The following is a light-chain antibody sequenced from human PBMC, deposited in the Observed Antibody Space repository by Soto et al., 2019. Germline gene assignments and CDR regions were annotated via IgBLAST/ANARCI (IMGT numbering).Light chain of an antibody. V-gene: IGKV3-11*01. CDR2: DAS. J-gene: IGKJ4*01. CDR3: QQRGNWPLT. CDR1: QDIGTY. Sequence: ETVLTQSPDTLSLSPGERATLSCRASQDIGTYLIWYQQKLGQAPRLLIHDASSRATGIPSRFSGSGSGTDFTLNISSLEPEDFAVYYCQQRGNWPLTFGGGTKVEF.